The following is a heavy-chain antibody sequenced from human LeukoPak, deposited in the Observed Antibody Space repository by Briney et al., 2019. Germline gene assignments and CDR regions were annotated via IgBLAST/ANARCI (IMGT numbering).Heavy chain of an antibody. CDR3: ARTPHSSNSYFDY. CDR1: GYSISSGYF. CDR2: FYHSGNT. V-gene: IGHV4-38-2*02. Sequence: SETLSLTCIVSGYSISSGYFWAWIRQPPGKGLEWIVAFYHSGNTYYNPSLKNRVTVSVDTSKNQFSLKLSSVTAADTAVYYCARTPHSSNSYFDYWGQGILVTVSS. D-gene: IGHD2/OR15-2a*01. J-gene: IGHJ4*02.